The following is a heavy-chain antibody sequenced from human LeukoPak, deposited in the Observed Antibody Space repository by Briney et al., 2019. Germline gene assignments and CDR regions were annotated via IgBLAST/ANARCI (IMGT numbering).Heavy chain of an antibody. Sequence: ASVKVSCKASGYTFTSYDINWVRQATGQGLEWMGWMNPNSGNTGYAQKFQGRVTMTRNTSISTAYMELSSLRSEDTAVYYCARTTLINYDFWSVDGMDVWGQGTTVTVSS. J-gene: IGHJ6*02. CDR3: ARTTLINYDFWSVDGMDV. D-gene: IGHD3-3*01. CDR2: MNPNSGNT. CDR1: GYTFTSYD. V-gene: IGHV1-8*01.